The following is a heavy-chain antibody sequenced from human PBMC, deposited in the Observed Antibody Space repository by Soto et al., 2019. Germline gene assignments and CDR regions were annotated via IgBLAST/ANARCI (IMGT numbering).Heavy chain of an antibody. V-gene: IGHV3-23*01. D-gene: IGHD6-25*01. Sequence: GGSLRLSCAASGFTFSSYAMSWVRQAPGKGLEWVSAISGSGGSTYYADSVKGRFTISRDNSKNTLYLQMNSLRAEDTAVYYCAKGSHSSGPWYYYYMDVWGKGTTVTVSS. CDR2: ISGSGGST. CDR1: GFTFSSYA. J-gene: IGHJ6*03. CDR3: AKGSHSSGPWYYYYMDV.